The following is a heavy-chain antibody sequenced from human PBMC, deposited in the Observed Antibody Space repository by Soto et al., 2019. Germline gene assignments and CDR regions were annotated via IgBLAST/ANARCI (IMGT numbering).Heavy chain of an antibody. D-gene: IGHD6-19*01. V-gene: IGHV3-43*01. CDR2: ISWDGGST. J-gene: IGHJ4*02. CDR3: AKDGSSGWYGEGHFDY. Sequence: EVQLVESGGVVVQPGGSLRLSCAASGFTFDDYTMHWVRQAPGKGLEWVSLISWDGGSTYYADSVKGRFTISRDNSKNSLYLQMNSLRTEDTALYYCAKDGSSGWYGEGHFDYWGQGTLVTVSS. CDR1: GFTFDDYT.